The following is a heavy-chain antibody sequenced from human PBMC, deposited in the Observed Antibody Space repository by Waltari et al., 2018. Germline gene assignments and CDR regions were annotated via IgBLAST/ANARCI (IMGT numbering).Heavy chain of an antibody. Sequence: QVQLVQSGAEVKKPGSSVKVSCKASGGTFSSSTISWVRQAPGQGLEWMGRIIPILGIANYAQKFQGRVTITADKSTSTAYMELSSLRSEDTAVYYCARTPLTAMFDYWGQGTLVTVSS. J-gene: IGHJ4*02. V-gene: IGHV1-69*02. CDR3: ARTPLTAMFDY. D-gene: IGHD5-18*01. CDR1: GGTFSSST. CDR2: IIPILGIA.